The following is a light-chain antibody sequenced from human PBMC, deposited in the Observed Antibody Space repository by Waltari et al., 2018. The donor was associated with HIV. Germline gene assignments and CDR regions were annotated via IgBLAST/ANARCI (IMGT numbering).Light chain of an antibody. J-gene: IGKJ3*01. CDR3: QQYNNWPSFT. CDR2: GAS. CDR1: QSVSSN. Sequence: EIVMTQSPATLSVSPGERATLSCRARQSVSSNLAWYQQKPGQAPRPLIYGASTRATGIPARFSGSGSGTEFTLTISSLQSEDFAVYYCQQYNNWPSFTFGPGTKVDIK. V-gene: IGKV3-15*01.